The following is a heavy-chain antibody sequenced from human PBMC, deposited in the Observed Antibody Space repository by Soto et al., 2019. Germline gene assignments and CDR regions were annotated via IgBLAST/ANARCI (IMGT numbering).Heavy chain of an antibody. J-gene: IGHJ4*02. CDR3: AKEKSITGITSHFDY. D-gene: IGHD1-20*01. CDR2: ISYDGSNK. CDR1: GFTFSSYG. V-gene: IGHV3-30*18. Sequence: HPGGSLRLSCAASGFTFSSYGMHWVRQAPGKGLEWVAVISYDGSNKYYADSVKGRFTISRDNSKNTLYLQMNSLRAEDTAVYYCAKEKSITGITSHFDYWGQGTLVTVSS.